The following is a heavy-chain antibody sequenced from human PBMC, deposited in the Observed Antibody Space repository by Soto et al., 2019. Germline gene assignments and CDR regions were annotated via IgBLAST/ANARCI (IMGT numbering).Heavy chain of an antibody. CDR2: MHHSGSI. D-gene: IGHD3-10*01. CDR3: ARGPPFGY. Sequence: PSETLSLTCSVSGDSISNNKRWSWVRQPPGKGLEWIGEMHHSGSIHYNPSLKSRVTIPVDRSKNQFSLKLNSVTAADTAVYYCARGPPFGYWGQGTLVTVSS. J-gene: IGHJ4*02. V-gene: IGHV4-4*02. CDR1: GDSISNNKR.